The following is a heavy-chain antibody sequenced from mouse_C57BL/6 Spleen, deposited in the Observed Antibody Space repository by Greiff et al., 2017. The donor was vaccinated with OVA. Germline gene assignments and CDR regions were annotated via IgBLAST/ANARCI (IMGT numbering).Heavy chain of an antibody. D-gene: IGHD1-1*01. J-gene: IGHJ2*01. CDR1: GYTFTSYW. Sequence: QVQLQQPGAELVRPGSSVKLSCKASGYTFTSYWMDWVKQRPGQGLEWIGNIYPSDSETHYNQKFKDKATLTVDKSSSTAYMQLSSLTSEDSAVYYCARGYYGSREGFDYWGLGTTLTVSS. CDR3: ARGYYGSREGFDY. CDR2: IYPSDSET. V-gene: IGHV1-61*01.